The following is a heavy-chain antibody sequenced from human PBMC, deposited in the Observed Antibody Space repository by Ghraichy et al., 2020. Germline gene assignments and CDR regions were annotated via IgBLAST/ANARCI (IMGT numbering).Heavy chain of an antibody. CDR3: ARGVSIAVPDY. CDR2: ISSDGSYK. Sequence: LSLTCAASGFTFSSYAMHWVRQAPGKGLEWVAVISSDGSYKYYADSVKGRFTIPRDNPKNTLYLQMNSLRAEDTAVYYCARGVSIAVPDYWGQGTLGTVSS. V-gene: IGHV3-30*04. CDR1: GFTFSSYA. J-gene: IGHJ4*02. D-gene: IGHD6-19*01.